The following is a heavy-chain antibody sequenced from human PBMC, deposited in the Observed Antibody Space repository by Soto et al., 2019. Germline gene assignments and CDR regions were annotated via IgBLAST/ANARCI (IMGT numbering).Heavy chain of an antibody. D-gene: IGHD6-13*01. J-gene: IGHJ4*02. V-gene: IGHV3-30*18. CDR3: AKLAPTQGAAADAHKRVFDY. Sequence: GGSLRLSCAASGFTFSSYGMHWVRQAPGKGLEWVAVISYDGSNKYYADSVKGRFTISRDNSKNTLYLQMNSLRAEDTAVYYCAKLAPTQGAAADAHKRVFDYWGQGTLVTVSS. CDR2: ISYDGSNK. CDR1: GFTFSSYG.